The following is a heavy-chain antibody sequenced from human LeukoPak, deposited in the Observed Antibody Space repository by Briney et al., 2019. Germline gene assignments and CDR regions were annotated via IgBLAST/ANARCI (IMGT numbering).Heavy chain of an antibody. J-gene: IGHJ4*02. Sequence: QSGGSLRLSCAASGFTFSSYAMSWVRQAPGKGLEWVSAISGSGGSTYYADSVKGRFTISRDNSKNTLYLQMNSLRAEDTAVYYCARRRGNTVTTPFDYWGQGTLVTVSS. CDR3: ARRRGNTVTTPFDY. CDR1: GFTFSSYA. D-gene: IGHD4-17*01. CDR2: ISGSGGST. V-gene: IGHV3-23*01.